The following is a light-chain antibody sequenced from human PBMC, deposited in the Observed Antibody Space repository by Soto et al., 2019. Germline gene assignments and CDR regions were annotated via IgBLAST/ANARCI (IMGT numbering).Light chain of an antibody. V-gene: IGLV2-14*01. CDR3: SSYTSSSTVV. CDR2: DVS. CDR1: SSDVGGDKY. J-gene: IGLJ2*01. Sequence: QSVLTQPASASGSPGQSITISCTGTSSDVGGDKYVSWYQQHPGKAPKLMIYDVSNRPSGLSNRFSGSKSGNTASLTISGLQPEDEANYYCSSYTSSSTVVFGGGTKLIVL.